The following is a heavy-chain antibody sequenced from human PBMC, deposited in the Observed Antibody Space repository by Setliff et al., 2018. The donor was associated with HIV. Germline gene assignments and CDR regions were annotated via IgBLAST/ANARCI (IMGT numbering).Heavy chain of an antibody. Sequence: SETLSLTFAVYGGSLSGYHWSWIRQSPEKGLEWIGEINHSGSTNYNPSLKSRVTMSVDTSKNQFSLKLSSVTAADTAVYYCARGGGYDRSGYYPFDYWGQGTPVTVSS. CDR2: INHSGST. CDR1: GGSLSGYH. CDR3: ARGGGYDRSGYYPFDY. V-gene: IGHV4-34*01. D-gene: IGHD3-22*01. J-gene: IGHJ4*02.